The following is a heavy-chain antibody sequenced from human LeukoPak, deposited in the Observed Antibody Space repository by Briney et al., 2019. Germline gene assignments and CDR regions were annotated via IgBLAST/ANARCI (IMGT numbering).Heavy chain of an antibody. CDR1: GGSITPYY. Sequence: SETLSLTCTVSGGSITPYYWGWIRQPPAQGLDGIGYIYHSGSTNYNPSLKSRLTISIDTSKYQFSLRLISVTAADTAVYYCARVPSRIGSSYVYYGMDVWGQGTTVTVSS. CDR3: ARVPSRIGSSYVYYGMDV. D-gene: IGHD1-26*01. J-gene: IGHJ6*02. CDR2: IYHSGST. V-gene: IGHV4-59*01.